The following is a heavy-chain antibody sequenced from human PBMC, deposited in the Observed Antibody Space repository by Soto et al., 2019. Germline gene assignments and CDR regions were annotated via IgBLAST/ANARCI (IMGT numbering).Heavy chain of an antibody. V-gene: IGHV4-59*01. CDR3: ARFVYGPYYYGMDV. D-gene: IGHD4-17*01. J-gene: IGHJ6*02. CDR1: GGSISSYY. Sequence: SETLSLTCTVSGGSISSYYWSWIRQPPGKGLEWIGYIYYSGSTNYNPSLKSRVTISVDTSKNQFSLKLSSVTAADTAVYYCARFVYGPYYYGMDVWGQGTTVT. CDR2: IYYSGST.